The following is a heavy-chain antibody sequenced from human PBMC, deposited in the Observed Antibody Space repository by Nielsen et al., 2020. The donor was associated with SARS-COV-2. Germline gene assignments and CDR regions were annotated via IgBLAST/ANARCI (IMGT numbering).Heavy chain of an antibody. D-gene: IGHD3-3*01. CDR3: AGTLTIFGVAPTLDY. V-gene: IGHV4-34*01. Sequence: SPTLSLTCAVYGGSFSGHYWSWIRQTPGKGLEWIGEITHAGTTNYNPSLQSRVTISLDTSKKQFSLRLSSLTAADTAVYYCAGTLTIFGVAPTLDYWGQGTLVTVSS. CDR1: GGSFSGHY. J-gene: IGHJ4*02. CDR2: ITHAGTT.